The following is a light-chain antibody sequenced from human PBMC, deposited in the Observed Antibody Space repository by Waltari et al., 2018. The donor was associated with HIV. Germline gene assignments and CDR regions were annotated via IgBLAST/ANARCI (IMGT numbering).Light chain of an antibody. CDR1: ALPKQY. CDR3: YSTDTSGHHRV. CDR2: EYS. J-gene: IGLJ2*01. V-gene: IGLV3-10*01. Sequence: SYELTQPPSVSVSPGQTARITCSGDALPKQYAYWYQHKSGQATVLVIDEYSKRPSGIPVRFSGSSSGTVATLTISGSQVEDESDYYCYSTDTSGHHRVFGGGTKLTVL.